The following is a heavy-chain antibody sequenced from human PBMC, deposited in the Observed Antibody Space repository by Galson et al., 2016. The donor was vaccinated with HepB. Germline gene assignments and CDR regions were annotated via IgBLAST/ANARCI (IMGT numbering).Heavy chain of an antibody. J-gene: IGHJ4*02. CDR2: ISARGDNT. V-gene: IGHV3-23*01. CDR1: RFTFTSYA. D-gene: IGHD4-17*01. Sequence: SLRLSCAASRFTFTSYAMIWVRQAPGKGLEWVSGISARGDNTYYADSEKGRFTISRDNSDNMLFLQMNNLRGEDTAVYYCAKARASTVTHAIDYWGQGTLVTVSS. CDR3: AKARASTVTHAIDY.